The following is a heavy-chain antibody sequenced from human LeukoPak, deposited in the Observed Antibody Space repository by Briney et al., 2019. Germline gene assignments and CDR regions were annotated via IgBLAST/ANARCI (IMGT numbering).Heavy chain of an antibody. D-gene: IGHD1-7*01. J-gene: IGHJ5*02. V-gene: IGHV4-59*11. Sequence: SETLSLTCTVSVGSISSHYWSWIRQTPGKGLEWIGYISYSGGTNYNPSLKSRVTISVDTSKSQFSLKLTSVIAADTAVYYCARLKELWFDPWGQGTLVTVSS. CDR1: VGSISSHY. CDR2: ISYSGGT. CDR3: ARLKELWFDP.